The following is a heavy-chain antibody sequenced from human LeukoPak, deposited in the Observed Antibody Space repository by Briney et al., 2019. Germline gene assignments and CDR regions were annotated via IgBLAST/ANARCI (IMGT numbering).Heavy chain of an antibody. CDR1: GYNFTSYW. V-gene: IGHV5-51*01. CDR3: ARRLGYGGVNWFDP. CDR2: IYPGDSDT. D-gene: IGHD2-8*02. J-gene: IGHJ5*02. Sequence: GESLKISCKASGYNFTSYWIDWVRQMPGKGLQWMGIIYPGDSDTRYSPSFQGQVTISADKSISTAYLQWSSLKASDTAMYYCARRLGYGGVNWFDPWGQGTLVTVSS.